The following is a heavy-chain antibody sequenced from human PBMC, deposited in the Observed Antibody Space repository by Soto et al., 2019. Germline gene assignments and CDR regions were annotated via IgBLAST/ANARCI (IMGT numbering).Heavy chain of an antibody. CDR1: GYTFTSYG. CDR2: ISAYNGNT. D-gene: IGHD3-22*01. Sequence: ASVKVSCKASGYTFTSYGISWVRQAPGQGLEWMGWISAYNGNTNYAQKLQGRVTMTTDTSTSTAYMELRSLRSDGTAVYYCARDLNDSSGYYYVPFDYWGQGTLVTVSS. CDR3: ARDLNDSSGYYYVPFDY. J-gene: IGHJ4*02. V-gene: IGHV1-18*01.